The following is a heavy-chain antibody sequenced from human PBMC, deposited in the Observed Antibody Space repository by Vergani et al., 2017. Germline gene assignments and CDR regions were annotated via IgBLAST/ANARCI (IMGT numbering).Heavy chain of an antibody. D-gene: IGHD3-10*01. V-gene: IGHV3-21*01. Sequence: EVQLVESGGGLVKRGGSLRLSCAASGFTFSSYSMNWVRQAPGKGLEWVSSISSSSSYIHYSDSLKGRFTISRDNAKSSLYLQMNSLRAEDTGVYYCARDRYYPGSGSYPYFYYYGFDVWGQGTAGTVSS. J-gene: IGHJ6*02. CDR1: GFTFSSYS. CDR2: ISSSSSYI. CDR3: ARDRYYPGSGSYPYFYYYGFDV.